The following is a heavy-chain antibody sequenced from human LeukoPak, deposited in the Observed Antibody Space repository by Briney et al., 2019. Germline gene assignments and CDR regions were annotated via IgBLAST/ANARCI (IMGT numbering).Heavy chain of an antibody. Sequence: GGSLRLSCAASGFTFSSYEMNWVRQAPGKGLEWVSYISSSGSTIYYADSVKGRFTISRDNAKNSLYLQMNSLRAEDTAVYYCTRDIITMVRGASTYYYYGMDVWGQGTTVTVSS. CDR3: TRDIITMVRGASTYYYYGMDV. D-gene: IGHD3-10*01. CDR2: ISSSGSTI. J-gene: IGHJ6*02. V-gene: IGHV3-48*03. CDR1: GFTFSSYE.